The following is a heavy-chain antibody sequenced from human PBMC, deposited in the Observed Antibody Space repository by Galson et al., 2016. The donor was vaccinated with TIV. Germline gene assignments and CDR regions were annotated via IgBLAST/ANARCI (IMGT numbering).Heavy chain of an antibody. Sequence: SLRLSCAASGFTFTTSFMYWVRQAPGKGLEWVSRIVPDAETTVYADSVRGRFTISRDNAKSTLYLQMTSLRAEDTAIYYCVKYHWNQPDCWGQGTLVSVSS. CDR2: IVPDAETT. CDR1: GFTFTTSF. D-gene: IGHD1-20*01. CDR3: VKYHWNQPDC. J-gene: IGHJ4*02. V-gene: IGHV3-74*01.